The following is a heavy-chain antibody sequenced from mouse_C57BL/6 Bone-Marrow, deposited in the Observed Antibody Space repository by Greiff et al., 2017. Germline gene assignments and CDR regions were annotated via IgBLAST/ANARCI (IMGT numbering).Heavy chain of an antibody. CDR3: ARCDYDWGFYAMDY. CDR2: IEPSDSYT. CDR1: GYTFTSYW. J-gene: IGHJ4*01. V-gene: IGHV1-69*01. Sequence: QVQLQQPGAELVMPGASVKLSCKASGYTFTSYWMHWVKQRPGQGLEWIGEIEPSDSYTNYNQKFKGKSTLTVDKSSSTAYMQLSSLTSEDSAVYYCARCDYDWGFYAMDYWGQGTSVTVSS. D-gene: IGHD2-4*01.